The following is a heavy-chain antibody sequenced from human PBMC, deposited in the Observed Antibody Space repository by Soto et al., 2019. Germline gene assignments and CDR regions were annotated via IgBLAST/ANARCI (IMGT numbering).Heavy chain of an antibody. V-gene: IGHV3-23*01. J-gene: IGHJ4*02. D-gene: IGHD3-10*01. Sequence: EVQLLESGGGLVQPGGYLRLSCAASGFTFNNYAMTWVRQAPEKGLEWVSAISGGGDTTSYADSVKGRFTVSRDGSKNTLYMQMSSLRAEDTALYYCAKGRGGSGSLTPRVDFWGQGTLVTVSS. CDR2: ISGGGDTT. CDR1: GFTFNNYA. CDR3: AKGRGGSGSLTPRVDF.